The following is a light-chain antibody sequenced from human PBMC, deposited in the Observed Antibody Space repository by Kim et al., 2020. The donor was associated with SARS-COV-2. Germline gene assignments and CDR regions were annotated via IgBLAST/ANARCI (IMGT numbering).Light chain of an antibody. Sequence: GPSITISCTGTSSDVGGYNSVSWYQQHPGKAPKVIIYNVSNRPSGVSNRFSGSKSGNTASLTISGLQAEDEADYHCSSYANTNTLVFGGGTQLTVL. CDR3: SSYANTNTLV. CDR2: NVS. CDR1: SSDVGGYNS. J-gene: IGLJ2*01. V-gene: IGLV2-14*04.